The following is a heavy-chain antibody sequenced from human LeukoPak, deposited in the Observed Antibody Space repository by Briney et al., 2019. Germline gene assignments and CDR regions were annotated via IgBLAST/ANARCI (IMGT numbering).Heavy chain of an antibody. CDR3: AKDPYSRGNSYFDY. CDR2: ISWSGGTI. V-gene: IGHV3-9*01. Sequence: GGSLRLSCAASGFTFDDYAIHWVRQAPGKGLERVSGISWSGGTIDYADSVKGRFTISRDNAKNSLYLQMNSLRAEDTALYYCAKDPYSRGNSYFDYWGQGTLVTVSS. J-gene: IGHJ4*02. CDR1: GFTFDDYA. D-gene: IGHD4-23*01.